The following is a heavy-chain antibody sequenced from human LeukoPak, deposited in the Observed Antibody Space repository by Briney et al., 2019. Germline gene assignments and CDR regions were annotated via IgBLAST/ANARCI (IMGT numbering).Heavy chain of an antibody. J-gene: IGHJ6*02. CDR1: GFTFSSYS. D-gene: IGHD3-3*01. V-gene: IGHV3-21*01. CDR2: ISSSSSYI. Sequence: GGSLRLSCAASGFTFSSYSMNWVRQAPGKGLEWVSSISSSSSYIYYADSVKGRFTISRDNAKNSLYLQMNSLRAEDTAVYYCARGLNPRYRVAYYYYGMDVWGQGTTVTVSS. CDR3: ARGLNPRYRVAYYYYGMDV.